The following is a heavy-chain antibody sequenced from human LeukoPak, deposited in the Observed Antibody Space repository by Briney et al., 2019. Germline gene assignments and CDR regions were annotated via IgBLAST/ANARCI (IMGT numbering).Heavy chain of an antibody. D-gene: IGHD2-2*02. V-gene: IGHV4-38-2*02. CDR1: GYSISSGYY. J-gene: IGHJ4*02. CDR2: IYHSGST. Sequence: SXTLSLTCTVSGYSISSGYYWGWIRPPPGKGLEWIGSIYHSGSTYYNPSLKSRVKISVDTSKNQFSLKLSSVTAADTAVYYCARVQVCSSTSCYMASDYWGQGTLVTVSS. CDR3: ARVQVCSSTSCYMASDY.